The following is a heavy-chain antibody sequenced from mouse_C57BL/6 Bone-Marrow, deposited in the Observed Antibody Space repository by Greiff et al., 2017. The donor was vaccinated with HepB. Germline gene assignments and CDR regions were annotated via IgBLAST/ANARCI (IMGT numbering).Heavy chain of an antibody. V-gene: IGHV1-81*01. CDR1: GYTFTSYG. J-gene: IGHJ2*01. CDR2: IYPRSGNT. Sequence: VKLVESGAELARPGASVKLSCKASGYTFTSYGISWVKQRTGQGLEWIGEIYPRSGNTYYNEKFKGKATLTADKSSSTAYMELRSLTSEDSAVYFCARRGTTVVGDYWGQGTTLTVSS. D-gene: IGHD1-1*01. CDR3: ARRGTTVVGDY.